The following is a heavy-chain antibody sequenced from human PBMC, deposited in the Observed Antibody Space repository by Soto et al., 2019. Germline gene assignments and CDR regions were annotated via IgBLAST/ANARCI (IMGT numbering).Heavy chain of an antibody. D-gene: IGHD2-2*02. CDR3: ARGCVGRYCSSTSCYTWVFDY. CDR2: INSDVSRT. Sequence: EVQLVESGGGLVQPGWSLRLSCAASGCTFSSYWMHWVRQAPGQGLVWVARINSDVSRTSYADSVKGRFTISRDNAKNTLYLQMNRLRAKDTAVYYCARGCVGRYCSSTSCYTWVFDYWGQGTLVTVSS. CDR1: GCTFSSYW. J-gene: IGHJ4*02. V-gene: IGHV3-74*01.